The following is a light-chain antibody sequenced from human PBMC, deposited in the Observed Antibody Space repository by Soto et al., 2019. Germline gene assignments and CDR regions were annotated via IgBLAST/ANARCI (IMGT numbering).Light chain of an antibody. Sequence: DLHMTQSPSTLSASVGYIVTITCRASQTITSWLAWYQQKPGKAPKLLIYKVSSLESGVPSRFSGSGSGTEFTLTISSLQPDDFATYYCQQYNTYSMFSFGQGTKVDTK. J-gene: IGKJ2*03. CDR3: QQYNTYSMFS. CDR1: QTITSW. V-gene: IGKV1-5*03. CDR2: KVS.